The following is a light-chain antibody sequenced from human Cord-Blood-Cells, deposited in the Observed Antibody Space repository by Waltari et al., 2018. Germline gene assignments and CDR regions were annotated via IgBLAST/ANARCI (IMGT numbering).Light chain of an antibody. J-gene: IGKJ2*01. CDR3: QKYNNWPYT. V-gene: IGKV3-15*01. Sequence: VMPHPPATLSVSPGERATLSCRASQSVSSNLAWYQQKPGQAPRLLIYGASTRPTGTPARFSGSGSGTEFTLTISSLQSEDFAVYYCQKYNNWPYTFGPGTRLEIK. CDR2: GAS. CDR1: QSVSSN.